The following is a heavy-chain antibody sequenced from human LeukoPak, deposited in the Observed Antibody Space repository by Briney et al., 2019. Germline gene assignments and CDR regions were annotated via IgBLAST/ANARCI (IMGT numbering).Heavy chain of an antibody. V-gene: IGHV4-59*01. CDR2: IDYGGTT. CDR1: AGSSSRDY. Sequence: WETLSLTCSVSAGSSSRDYWSWIRQSPGKGLEWVGYIDYGGTTNYNPSLKSRVTISVDMSKTQLSLKLSSATAADTAVYYCASVTGSGYVFNYWVQGTLVTVSS. D-gene: IGHD3-22*01. CDR3: ASVTGSGYVFNY. J-gene: IGHJ4*02.